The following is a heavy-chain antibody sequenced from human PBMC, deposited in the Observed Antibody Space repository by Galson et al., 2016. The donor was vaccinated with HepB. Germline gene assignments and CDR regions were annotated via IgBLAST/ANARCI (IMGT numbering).Heavy chain of an antibody. CDR3: ARDQLYSEVGWFDP. Sequence: SLRLSCAASGFTFSGHWMHWVRQAPGKGLVWVSRINSDGSSTMYADSVKGRFTISRDNAKNTLDLQMNSLRAEDTAVYFCARDQLYSEVGWFDPWGQGTLVTVSS. CDR1: GFTFSGHW. V-gene: IGHV3-74*03. CDR2: INSDGSST. J-gene: IGHJ5*02. D-gene: IGHD5-12*01.